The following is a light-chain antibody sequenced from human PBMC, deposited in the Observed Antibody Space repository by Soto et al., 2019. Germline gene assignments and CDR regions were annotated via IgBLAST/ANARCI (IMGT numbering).Light chain of an antibody. V-gene: IGKV1-6*01. J-gene: IGKJ1*01. CDR1: QGIRND. CDR2: AAS. Sequence: AIQMTQSPSSLSASVGDRVTITCRASQGIRNDLGWYQQKPGKAPKLLIYAASSLQSGVPSRLSGSGSGTDFTLTISSLQAEDVAVYYCQQYHTGRTFGQGTKVEIK. CDR3: QQYHTGRT.